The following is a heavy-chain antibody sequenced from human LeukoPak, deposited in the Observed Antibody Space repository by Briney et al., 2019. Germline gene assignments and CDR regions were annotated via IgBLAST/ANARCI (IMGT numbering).Heavy chain of an antibody. Sequence: GASVKVSCKASGYTFTSYDINWVRQATGQGLEWMGWMNPNSGNTGYAQKFQGRVTMTRNTSISTAYMELSSLRSEDTAVYYCARGKTYYDYVWGSYRPNGFDPWGQGPLVTVSS. D-gene: IGHD3-16*02. CDR1: GYTFTSYD. J-gene: IGHJ5*02. V-gene: IGHV1-8*01. CDR2: MNPNSGNT. CDR3: ARGKTYYDYVWGSYRPNGFDP.